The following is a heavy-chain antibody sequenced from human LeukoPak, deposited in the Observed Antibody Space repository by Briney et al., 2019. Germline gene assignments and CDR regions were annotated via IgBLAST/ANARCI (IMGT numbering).Heavy chain of an antibody. Sequence: ASVKVSCKASGYTFTGYYMHWVRQAPGQGLEWMGWIDPSSGDTRYAQKFQGRVTMTRDTSISTAYMELSSLRSDDTAVYYCARDHPGEVVPAANRNFYYYYGMDVWGQGTTVTVSS. CDR1: GYTFTGYY. V-gene: IGHV1-2*02. D-gene: IGHD2-2*01. J-gene: IGHJ6*02. CDR2: IDPSSGDT. CDR3: ARDHPGEVVPAANRNFYYYYGMDV.